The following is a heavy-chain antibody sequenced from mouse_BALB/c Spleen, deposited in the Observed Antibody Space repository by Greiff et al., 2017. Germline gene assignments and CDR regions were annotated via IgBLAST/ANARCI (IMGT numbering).Heavy chain of an antibody. D-gene: IGHD1-1*01. CDR2: ISTYYGNT. Sequence: QVQLKESGPELVRPGVSVKISCKGSGYTFTDYAMHWVKQSHAKSLEWIGVISTYYGNTNYNQKFKGKATMTVDKSSSTAYMELARLTSEDSAIYYCARSFITTVVAFYYFDYWGQGTTLTVSS. V-gene: IGHV1-67*01. CDR3: ARSFITTVVAFYYFDY. CDR1: GYTFTDYA. J-gene: IGHJ2*01.